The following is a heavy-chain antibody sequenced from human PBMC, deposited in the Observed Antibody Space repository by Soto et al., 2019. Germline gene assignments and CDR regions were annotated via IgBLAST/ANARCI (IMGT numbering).Heavy chain of an antibody. D-gene: IGHD2-15*01. V-gene: IGHV4-34*01. J-gene: IGHJ4*02. CDR2: INHSGST. CDR1: GGSFSGYY. CDR3: ARAGYCSGGSRSVLDY. Sequence: SETLSLTCAVYGGSFSGYYWSWIRQPPGKGLEWIGEINHSGSTNYNPSLKSRVTISVDTSKNQFSLKLSSVTAADTAVYYCARAGYCSGGSRSVLDYWGQGTLVTVSS.